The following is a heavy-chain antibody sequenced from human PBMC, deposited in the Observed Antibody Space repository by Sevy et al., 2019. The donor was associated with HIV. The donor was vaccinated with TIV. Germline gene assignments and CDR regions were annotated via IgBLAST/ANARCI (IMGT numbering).Heavy chain of an antibody. V-gene: IGHV4-59*01. CDR1: GDSISNYF. D-gene: IGHD3-22*01. CDR3: ARDYYDNRPRGFDP. CDR2: IYYRGST. J-gene: IGHJ5*02. Sequence: SETLSLTCTVSGDSISNYFWSWIRQPPGKELEWIGYIYYRGSTNYNPSLKSRVTISLDTSKNQFSLRLNSVTAADTDVYYCARDYYDNRPRGFDPWGQGTLVTVSS.